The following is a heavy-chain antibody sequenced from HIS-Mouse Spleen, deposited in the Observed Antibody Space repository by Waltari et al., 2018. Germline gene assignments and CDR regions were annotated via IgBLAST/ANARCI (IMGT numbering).Heavy chain of an antibody. Sequence: QLQLQESGPGLVKPSETLSLTCTVSGGSISSSSYYWGWIRQPPGKGVEWIGSIYYSGGTYSNPSLKSRVTISVDTSKNQFSLKLSSVTAADTAVYYCAREIPYSSSWYDWYFDLWGRGTLVTVSS. CDR1: GGSISSSSYY. CDR2: IYYSGGT. CDR3: AREIPYSSSWYDWYFDL. J-gene: IGHJ2*01. D-gene: IGHD6-13*01. V-gene: IGHV4-39*07.